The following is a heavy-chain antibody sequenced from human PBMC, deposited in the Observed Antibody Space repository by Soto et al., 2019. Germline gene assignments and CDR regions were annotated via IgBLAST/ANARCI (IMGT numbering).Heavy chain of an antibody. V-gene: IGHV4-34*01. J-gene: IGHJ5*02. CDR3: ASRFDYGDYLPNWFDP. CDR1: GGSFSGYY. D-gene: IGHD4-17*01. CDR2: INHSGST. Sequence: SETLSLTCAVYGGSFSGYYWSWIRQPPGKGLEWIGEINHSGSTNYNPSLKSRVTISVDTSKNQFSLKLSSVTAADTAVYYCASRFDYGDYLPNWFDPWGQGTLVTVSS.